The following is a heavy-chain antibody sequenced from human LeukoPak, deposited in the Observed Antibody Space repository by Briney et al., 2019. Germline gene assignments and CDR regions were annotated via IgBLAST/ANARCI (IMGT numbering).Heavy chain of an antibody. D-gene: IGHD1-26*01. J-gene: IGHJ6*02. Sequence: GGSLRLSCAASGFTFSSYDMHWVRHATGKGLEWVSAIGTAGDTYYPGSVKGRFTISRENAKNSLYLQMNSLRAGDTAVYYCARALFSGSFGGFDYYYGMDVWGQGTTVTVSS. CDR3: ARALFSGSFGGFDYYYGMDV. CDR2: IGTAGDT. CDR1: GFTFSSYD. V-gene: IGHV3-13*01.